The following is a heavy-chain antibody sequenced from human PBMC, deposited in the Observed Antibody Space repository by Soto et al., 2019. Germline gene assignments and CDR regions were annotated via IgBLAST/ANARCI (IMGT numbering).Heavy chain of an antibody. CDR1: GGTFSSYA. CDR2: IIPIFGTA. V-gene: IGHV1-69*13. J-gene: IGHJ5*02. D-gene: IGHD3-3*01. CDR3: ARDYDFWSGYYSQDNNWFDP. Sequence: SVKVSCKASGGTFSSYAISWVRQAPGQGLEWMGGIIPIFGTANYAQKFQGRVTITADESTSTAYMELSSLRSEDTAVYYCARDYDFWSGYYSQDNNWFDPWGQGTLVTVSS.